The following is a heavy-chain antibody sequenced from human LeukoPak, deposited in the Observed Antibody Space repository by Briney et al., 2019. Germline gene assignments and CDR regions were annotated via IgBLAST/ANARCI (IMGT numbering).Heavy chain of an antibody. CDR2: IYYSGST. J-gene: IGHJ4*02. D-gene: IGHD3-22*01. V-gene: IGHV4-59*01. Sequence: PSETLSLTCTVSGGSISSYYWSWIRQPPGKGLEWIGYIYYSGSTNYNPSLKSRVTISVDTSKNQFSLKLSSVTAADTAVYYCARATGSVYYYDSSGYYYYFDYWGQGTLVTVSS. CDR3: ARATGSVYYYDSSGYYYYFDY. CDR1: GGSISSYY.